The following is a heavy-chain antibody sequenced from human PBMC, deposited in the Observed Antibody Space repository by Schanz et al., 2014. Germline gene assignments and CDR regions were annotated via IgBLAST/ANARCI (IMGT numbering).Heavy chain of an antibody. CDR2: ITGASDHI. CDR3: AKYRGYYRVSGSYRELEY. CDR1: GFIFGSSV. Sequence: EVQLVQSGGGLVQPGGSLRLSCAASGFIFGSSVMAWVRQAPGKGLEWVSGITGASDHIDYAESVKGRFTISRDNSKNTLYLQMDSLRAEDTAVYYCAKYRGYYRVSGSYRELEYWGQGTLVTVSS. V-gene: IGHV3-23*04. D-gene: IGHD3-10*01. J-gene: IGHJ4*02.